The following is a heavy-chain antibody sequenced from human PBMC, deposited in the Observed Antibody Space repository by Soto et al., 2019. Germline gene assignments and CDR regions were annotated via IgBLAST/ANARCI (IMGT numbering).Heavy chain of an antibody. D-gene: IGHD3-9*01. V-gene: IGHV1-46*01. CDR2: INPSGGST. J-gene: IGHJ6*02. CDR1: GYTFTSYY. CDR3: ARDSPKQVDFANNHGMDV. Sequence: QVQLVQSGAEVKKPGASVKVSCKASGYTFTSYYMHWVRQAPGQGLEWMGIINPSGGSTSYAQKFQGRVTMTRDTATSKVHMELSSLRSEDTAVYYCARDSPKQVDFANNHGMDVWGPGTTVTVSS.